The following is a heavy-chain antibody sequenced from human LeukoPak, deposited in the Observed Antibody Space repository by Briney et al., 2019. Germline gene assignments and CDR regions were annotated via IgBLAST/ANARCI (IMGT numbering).Heavy chain of an antibody. CDR3: ARENTYSGSYFKYYFNY. CDR2: ISGSGGST. V-gene: IGHV3-23*01. D-gene: IGHD1-26*01. J-gene: IGHJ4*02. CDR1: GFTFSSYA. Sequence: GGSLRLSCAASGFTFSSYAMSWVRQAPGKGLEWVSAISGSGGSTYYADSVKGRFTISRDNSKNTLYLQMNSLRAEDTAVYYCARENTYSGSYFKYYFNYWGQGTLVTVSS.